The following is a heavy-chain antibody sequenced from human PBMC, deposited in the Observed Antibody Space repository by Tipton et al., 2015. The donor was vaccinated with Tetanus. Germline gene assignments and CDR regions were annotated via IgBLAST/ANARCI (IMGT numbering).Heavy chain of an antibody. CDR2: IYYSGST. CDR1: GGSMSRHY. J-gene: IGHJ4*02. D-gene: IGHD1-26*01. V-gene: IGHV4-59*08. CDR3: ARRTGGSYYALFDY. Sequence: LRLSCTVSGGSMSRHYWSWIRQTPEKGLEWIGYIYYSGSTNYNPSLKSRVTISVDTSKNQFSLKLSSVSAADTAVYYCARRTGGSYYALFDYWGQGTLVTVSS.